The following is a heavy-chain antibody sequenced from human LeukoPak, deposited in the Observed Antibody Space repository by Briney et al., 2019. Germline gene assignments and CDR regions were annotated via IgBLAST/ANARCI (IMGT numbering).Heavy chain of an antibody. V-gene: IGHV1-2*02. Sequence: ASVKVSCKASGYTFTDHYIHWVRQAPGHGLDWMGWINPNSGGTNYAQKFRGRVTMTRDTSISTAYMELSRLTSDDTAVYYCARDFRDYFFYYWGQGTLVAVSS. J-gene: IGHJ4*02. CDR2: INPNSGGT. CDR3: ARDFRDYFFYY. CDR1: GYTFTDHY.